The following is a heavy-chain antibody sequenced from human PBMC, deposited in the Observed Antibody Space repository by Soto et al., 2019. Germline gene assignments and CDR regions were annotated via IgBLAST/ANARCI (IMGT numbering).Heavy chain of an antibody. CDR3: ARGVRGAYGLDI. CDR2: INSDGSRT. Sequence: PGGSLRLSCAASGFTFSSYWMHWVRQAPGKGLVWVSRINSDGSRTNYADSVKGRFTISRDNAKNTLYLQSNSLRVEETAVYYCARGVRGAYGLDIWGQGTMVTVSS. V-gene: IGHV3-74*01. J-gene: IGHJ3*02. D-gene: IGHD2-21*01. CDR1: GFTFSSYW.